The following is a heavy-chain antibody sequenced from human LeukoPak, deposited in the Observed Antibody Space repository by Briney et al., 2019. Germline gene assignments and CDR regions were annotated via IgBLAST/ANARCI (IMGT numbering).Heavy chain of an antibody. CDR3: AKDQGYSYGYSDAFDI. J-gene: IGHJ3*02. CDR1: GFTFSSYG. D-gene: IGHD5-18*01. V-gene: IGHV3-30*18. Sequence: PGRSLRLSCAASGFTFSSYGMHRVRQAPGKGLEWVAVISYDGSNKYYADSVKGRFTISRDNSKNTLYLQMNSLRAEDTAVYYCAKDQGYSYGYSDAFDIWGQGTMVTVSS. CDR2: ISYDGSNK.